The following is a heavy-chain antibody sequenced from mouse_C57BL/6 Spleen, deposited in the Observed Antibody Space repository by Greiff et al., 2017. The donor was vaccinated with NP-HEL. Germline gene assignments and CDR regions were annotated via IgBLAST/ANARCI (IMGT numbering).Heavy chain of an antibody. CDR3: ASGQIYYDYDGFAY. CDR2: IYPGDGDT. Sequence: QVQLKESGAELVKPGASVKISCKASGYAFSSYWMNWVKQRPGKGLEWIGQIYPGDGDTNYNGKFKGKATLTADKSSSTAYMQLSSLTSEDSAVYFCASGQIYYDYDGFAYWGQGTLVTVSA. D-gene: IGHD2-4*01. J-gene: IGHJ3*01. V-gene: IGHV1-80*01. CDR1: GYAFSSYW.